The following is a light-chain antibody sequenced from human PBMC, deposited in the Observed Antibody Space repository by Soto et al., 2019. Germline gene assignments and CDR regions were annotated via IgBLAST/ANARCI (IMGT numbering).Light chain of an antibody. CDR3: HQYGSSPWT. CDR2: GAS. V-gene: IGKV3-20*01. J-gene: IGKJ1*01. CDR1: LTVSTNY. Sequence: EVGLTQSPGILSLSPGERATLSCRASLTVSTNYLAWYQQKPGQAPRLLIYGASSRATGIPDRFSGSGSGTDFTLTISRLEPEDVAVFYCHQYGSSPWTFGQGTKVEIK.